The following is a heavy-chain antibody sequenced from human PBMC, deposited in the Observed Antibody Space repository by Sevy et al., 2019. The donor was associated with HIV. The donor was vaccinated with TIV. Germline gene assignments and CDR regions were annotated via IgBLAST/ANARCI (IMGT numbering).Heavy chain of an antibody. CDR3: AKGVTMIVVVDAFEI. CDR1: GFTFSSYT. D-gene: IGHD3-22*01. Sequence: GGSLRLSCAASGFTFSSYTMNWVRQAPGKGLEWVSGISGSDDRTYYADSVKGWFTISRDNSMNTLFLQMNSLRVDDTDVYYCAKGVTMIVVVDAFEIWGHGIMVTVSS. CDR2: ISGSDDRT. J-gene: IGHJ3*02. V-gene: IGHV3-23*01.